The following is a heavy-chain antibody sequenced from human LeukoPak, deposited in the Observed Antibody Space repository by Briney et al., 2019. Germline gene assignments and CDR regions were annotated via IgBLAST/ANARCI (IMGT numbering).Heavy chain of an antibody. Sequence: GGSLRLSCAASRFTFSEYSMNWVRQAPGKGLEWVSSISGTSRYIDYADSVKGRFTISRDNANNSLFLQMNSLRDEDTAVYYCARDSPRGYCSGGSCYAWFDPWGQGTLVTVSS. V-gene: IGHV3-21*01. J-gene: IGHJ5*02. CDR3: ARDSPRGYCSGGSCYAWFDP. D-gene: IGHD2-15*01. CDR1: RFTFSEYS. CDR2: ISGTSRYI.